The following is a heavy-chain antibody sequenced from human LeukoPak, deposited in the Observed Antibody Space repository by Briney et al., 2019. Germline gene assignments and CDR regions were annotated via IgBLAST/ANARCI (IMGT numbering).Heavy chain of an antibody. CDR3: AREDILTGYYPDY. D-gene: IGHD3-9*01. J-gene: IGHJ4*02. V-gene: IGHV1-8*01. CDR2: MNPNSGNT. CDR1: GYTFTSYD. Sequence: GASVKVSCKASGYTFTSYDINWVRQATGQGLEWMGWMNPNSGNTGYAQKFQGRVTMTRDTSISTAYMELSRLRSDDTAVYYCAREDILTGYYPDYWGQGTLVTVSS.